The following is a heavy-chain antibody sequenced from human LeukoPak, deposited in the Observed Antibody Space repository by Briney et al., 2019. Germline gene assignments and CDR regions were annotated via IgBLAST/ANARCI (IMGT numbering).Heavy chain of an antibody. J-gene: IGHJ4*02. CDR2: IWYDGTNK. D-gene: IGHD2-2*01. CDR3: ARGALLKYQLAIDY. V-gene: IGHV3-33*01. CDR1: GFTFSSCG. Sequence: GGSLRLSCAASGFTFSSCGMHWVRQAPGKGLEWVAVIWYDGTNKYYADSVKGRFTISRDNSKNTLYLQMNSLRAEDTAMYYCARGALLKYQLAIDYWGLGTLVTVSS.